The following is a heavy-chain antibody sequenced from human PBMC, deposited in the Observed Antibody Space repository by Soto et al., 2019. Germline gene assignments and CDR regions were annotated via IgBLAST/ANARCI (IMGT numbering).Heavy chain of an antibody. CDR1: GIIFSDYY. Sequence: QVQLVESGGGLVKPGGSLRLSCAASGIIFSDYYMNWIRQAPGKGLEWVSYINDNGRYTNYADSVKGRFTISRDNAKNSLYLQMNSLRADDTAVYYCASQVVVPAYYGMDVWGQGTTVTVSS. CDR2: INDNGRYT. D-gene: IGHD2-2*01. CDR3: ASQVVVPAYYGMDV. V-gene: IGHV3-11*06. J-gene: IGHJ6*02.